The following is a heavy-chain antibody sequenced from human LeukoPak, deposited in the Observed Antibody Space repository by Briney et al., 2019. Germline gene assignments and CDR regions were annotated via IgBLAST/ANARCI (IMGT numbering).Heavy chain of an antibody. CDR2: IYTSGST. D-gene: IGHD1-14*01. Sequence: SETLSLTCTVSGGSISSYYWSWIRQPAGKGLEWIGRIYTSGSTNYSPSLKSRVTMSVDTSKNQFSLKLSSVTAADTAVYYCARARRYGARSPVPAPTAFDIWGQGTMVTVSS. V-gene: IGHV4-4*07. CDR1: GGSISSYY. J-gene: IGHJ3*02. CDR3: ARARRYGARSPVPAPTAFDI.